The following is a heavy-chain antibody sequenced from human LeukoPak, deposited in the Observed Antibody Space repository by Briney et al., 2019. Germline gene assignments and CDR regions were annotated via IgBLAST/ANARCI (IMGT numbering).Heavy chain of an antibody. Sequence: SQTLSLTCTVSGGSISSGSHYWSWIRQPAGNELEWIGRIYTSGSTNYNPSLKSRVTISVDTSKNQFSLRLSSVTAADTAVYNCARDNSFCSSTSCYYKWFDPWGQGTLVTVSS. CDR3: ARDNSFCSSTSCYYKWFDP. V-gene: IGHV4-61*02. CDR1: GGSISSGSHY. CDR2: IYTSGST. D-gene: IGHD2-2*01. J-gene: IGHJ5*02.